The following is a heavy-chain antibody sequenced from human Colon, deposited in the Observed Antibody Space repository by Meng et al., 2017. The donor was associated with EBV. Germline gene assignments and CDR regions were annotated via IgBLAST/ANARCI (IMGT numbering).Heavy chain of an antibody. D-gene: IGHD3-3*01. CDR1: GASDSSNCAS. CDR2: TYYRTKCHN. CDR3: ARYYATSRPFEY. J-gene: IGHJ4*02. Sequence: PRPVNPPLTPSLPFPIAGASDSSNCASWNWFMHSPSVRLEWLVRTYYRTKCHNDYAVSMNSRIAINPDTSMNQFLLHLNSVTPEATAFYYSARYYATSRPFEYWGQGILVTVSS. V-gene: IGHV6-1*01.